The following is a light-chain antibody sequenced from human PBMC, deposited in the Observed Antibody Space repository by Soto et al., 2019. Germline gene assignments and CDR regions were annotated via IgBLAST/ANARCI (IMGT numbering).Light chain of an antibody. CDR3: QKYNSAPLP. CDR2: AAS. CDR1: QGISNY. V-gene: IGKV1-27*01. J-gene: IGKJ4*01. Sequence: DIQMTQSPSSLSASVGDRVTITCRASQGISNYLAWYQQNPGKVPKLLIYAASTLQSGVPFRFSGSGSVTDFTLTISSLQPEDVSTYYSQKYNSAPLPFRGGTKVEIK.